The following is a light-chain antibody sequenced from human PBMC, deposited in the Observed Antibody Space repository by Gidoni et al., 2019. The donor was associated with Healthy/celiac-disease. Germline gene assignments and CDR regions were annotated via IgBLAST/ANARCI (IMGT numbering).Light chain of an antibody. CDR1: QGISSY. CDR2: AAS. V-gene: IGKV1-9*01. J-gene: IGKJ3*01. Sequence: DIQLTQSPSFLSASVGDRVTITCRASQGISSYLAWYQHKPGKDPKLLIYAASTLKSGVPSRFSGSGSGTEFTLTISSLQPEDFATYYCQQLNSYPRITFGHGTKVEIK. CDR3: QQLNSYPRIT.